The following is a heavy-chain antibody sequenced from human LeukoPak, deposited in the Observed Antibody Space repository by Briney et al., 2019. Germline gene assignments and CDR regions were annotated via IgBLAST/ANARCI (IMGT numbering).Heavy chain of an antibody. D-gene: IGHD3-22*01. J-gene: IGHJ4*02. CDR3: ARDINYYDSSGYYKDY. CDR1: GFTFSSYA. CDR2: ISGSGGST. Sequence: GGSLRLSCAASGFTFSSYAMSWVRQAPGKGLEGVSAISGSGGSTYYADSVKGRFTISRDNSKNTLYLQMNSLRAEDTAVYYCARDINYYDSSGYYKDYWGQGTLVTVSS. V-gene: IGHV3-23*01.